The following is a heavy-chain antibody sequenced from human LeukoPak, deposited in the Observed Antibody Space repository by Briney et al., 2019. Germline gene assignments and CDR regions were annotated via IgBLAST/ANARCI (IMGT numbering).Heavy chain of an antibody. Sequence: ASVKVSCKASGYTFTGYYMHWMRQAPGQGLEWMGWINPNSGGTNYAQKFQGRVTMTRDTSISTAYMELSRLRSDDTAVYYCARDPQQLVLHYYYYMDVWGKGTTVTVSS. J-gene: IGHJ6*03. CDR1: GYTFTGYY. CDR2: INPNSGGT. D-gene: IGHD6-13*01. CDR3: ARDPQQLVLHYYYYMDV. V-gene: IGHV1-2*02.